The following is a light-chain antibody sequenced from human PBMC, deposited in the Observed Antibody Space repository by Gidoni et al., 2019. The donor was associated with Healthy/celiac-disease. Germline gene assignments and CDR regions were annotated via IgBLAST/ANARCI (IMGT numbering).Light chain of an antibody. J-gene: IGKJ3*01. CDR1: KGISSY. V-gene: IGKV1-9*01. CDR3: QQLNSYPIT. Sequence: DIQLTQSPSFLSASVGDRVTITCRASKGISSYLAWYQQKPGKAPQLLIYAASTLQSGVPSRFSGSGSGTEFTLTISSLQPEDFATYYCQQLNSYPITFGPGTKVDIK. CDR2: AAS.